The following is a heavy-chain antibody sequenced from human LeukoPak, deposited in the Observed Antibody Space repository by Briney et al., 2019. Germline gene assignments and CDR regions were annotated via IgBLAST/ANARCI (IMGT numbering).Heavy chain of an antibody. V-gene: IGHV4-34*01. CDR3: AAWGVDYGGNFDYSDY. J-gene: IGHJ4*02. CDR2: INHSGST. Sequence: SETLSLTCAVYGGSFSDYYWSWIRQPPGKGLEWIGEINHSGSTNYNPSLKSRVTMSIDTSKNQISVKLKSVSAADTATYYCAAWGVDYGGNFDYSDYWGQGTLVTVSS. D-gene: IGHD4-23*01. CDR1: GGSFSDYY.